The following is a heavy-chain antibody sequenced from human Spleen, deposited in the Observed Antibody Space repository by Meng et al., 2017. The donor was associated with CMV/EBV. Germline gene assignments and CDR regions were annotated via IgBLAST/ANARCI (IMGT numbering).Heavy chain of an antibody. Sequence: ASVKVSCKASGYTFTSYDINWVRQATGQGLEWMGWMNPNSGNTGYAQKFQGRVTMTRNTSISTAYMELSRLRSDDTAVYYCAKIAVTRRGDYYNTMDVWGQGTTVTVSS. D-gene: IGHD3-10*01. CDR1: GYTFTSYD. V-gene: IGHV1-8*01. CDR2: MNPNSGNT. J-gene: IGHJ6*02. CDR3: AKIAVTRRGDYYNTMDV.